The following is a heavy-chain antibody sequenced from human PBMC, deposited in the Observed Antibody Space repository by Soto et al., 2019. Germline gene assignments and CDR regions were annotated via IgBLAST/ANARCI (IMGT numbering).Heavy chain of an antibody. D-gene: IGHD3-22*01. V-gene: IGHV3-23*01. CDR2: ISGSGDTT. J-gene: IGHJ3*01. Sequence: GVLRLSCVASGLTFRSYVMNWVRQAPGKGLEWVSGISGSGDTTHYADSVKGRFTISRDNSKNTVFLQMKSLRAEDTAVYYCAETRLYDRPDYHRDALDVWDQGTRVTVSS. CDR3: AETRLYDRPDYHRDALDV. CDR1: GLTFRSYV.